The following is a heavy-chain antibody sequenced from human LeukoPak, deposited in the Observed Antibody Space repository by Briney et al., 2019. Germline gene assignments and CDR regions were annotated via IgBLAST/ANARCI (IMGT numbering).Heavy chain of an antibody. CDR2: ISGSGGST. CDR1: GFTFSSYA. D-gene: IGHD2-8*01. J-gene: IGHJ4*02. V-gene: IGHV3-23*01. CDR3: AKDRSCTNDICHGDFGY. Sequence: QPGGSLRLSCAASGFTFSSYAVSWVRQAPGKGLEWVSSISGSGGSTYSADSVKGRFTISRDNSKNTLYLQMNSLRAEDTALYYCAKDRSCTNDICHGDFGYWGQGTLVTVSS.